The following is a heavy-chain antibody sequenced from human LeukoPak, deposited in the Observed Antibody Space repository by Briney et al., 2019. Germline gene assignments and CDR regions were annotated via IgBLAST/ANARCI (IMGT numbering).Heavy chain of an antibody. CDR3: AKALYSYGYVALGY. J-gene: IGHJ4*02. D-gene: IGHD5-18*01. CDR1: GFTFSDYY. CDR2: ISSSGSTI. V-gene: IGHV3-11*01. Sequence: GGSLRLSCAASGFTFSDYYMSWIRQAPGKGLEWVSYISSSGSTIYYADSVKGRFTISRDNAKNSLYLQMNSLRTEDTALYYCAKALYSYGYVALGYWGQGTLVTVSS.